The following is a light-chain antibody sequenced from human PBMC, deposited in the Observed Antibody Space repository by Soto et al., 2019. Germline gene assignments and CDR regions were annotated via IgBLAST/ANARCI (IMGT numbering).Light chain of an antibody. V-gene: IGKV3-15*01. Sequence: IVMTQSPATLSVSPGERATLSCRASQSVSSNLAWYQQKPGQAPRLLIYGASTRATGIPARFSGSGSGTEFPLTISSRQSEDFAVYYFQQYNNLRPYTFGQGTKLEIK. J-gene: IGKJ2*01. CDR1: QSVSSN. CDR3: QQYNNLRPYT. CDR2: GAS.